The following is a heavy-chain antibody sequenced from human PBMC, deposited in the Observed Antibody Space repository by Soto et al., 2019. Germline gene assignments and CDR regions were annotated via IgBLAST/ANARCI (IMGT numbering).Heavy chain of an antibody. D-gene: IGHD4-4*01. V-gene: IGHV1-46*01. CDR1: GYTFTSYY. CDR2: INPSGGST. Sequence: ASVKVSCKASGYTFTSYYMHWVRQAPGQGLEWMGIINPSGGSTGYAQKFQGRVTMTRDTSTSTVYMELSSLRSEDTAVYYCARDYAVTKDWFDPWGQGTLVTVSS. J-gene: IGHJ5*02. CDR3: ARDYAVTKDWFDP.